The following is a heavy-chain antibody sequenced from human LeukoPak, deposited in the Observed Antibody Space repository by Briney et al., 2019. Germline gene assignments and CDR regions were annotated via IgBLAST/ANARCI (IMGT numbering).Heavy chain of an antibody. V-gene: IGHV3-48*03. J-gene: IGHJ4*02. CDR2: ISSSGSTI. D-gene: IGHD5-18*01. CDR1: GFTFSSYE. Sequence: GGSLRLSCAASGFTFSSYEMNWVRQAPGKGLEWLSYISSSGSTIYYADSVKGRFTISRDNAKNSLYLQMNSLRAEDTAVYYCARDGLWAFDYWGQGTQVTVSS. CDR3: ARDGLWAFDY.